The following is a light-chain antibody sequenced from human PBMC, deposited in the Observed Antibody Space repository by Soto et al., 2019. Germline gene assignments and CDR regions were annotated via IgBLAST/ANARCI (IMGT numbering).Light chain of an antibody. J-gene: IGLJ1*01. CDR3: SSYTSSNTYV. CDR2: EVT. Sequence: QSALTQPASVSGSPGQSNTISCTGTSSDVGGYNYVSWYQQHPGKAPKLMIYEVTNRPSGVSNRFSGSKSGNTASLTISGLQADDEADYYCSSYTSSNTYVFGTGTKLTVL. CDR1: SSDVGGYNY. V-gene: IGLV2-14*01.